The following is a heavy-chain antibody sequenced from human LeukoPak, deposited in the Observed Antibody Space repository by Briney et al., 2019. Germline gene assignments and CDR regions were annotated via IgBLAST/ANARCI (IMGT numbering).Heavy chain of an antibody. Sequence: SVKVSCKASGGTFSSYAISWVRQAPGQGLEWMGRIIPILGIANYAQKFQGRVTITADKSTSTAYMELSSLRSEDTAVYYCARDLEVTGKDDYWGQGTLVTVSS. CDR2: IIPILGIA. J-gene: IGHJ4*02. CDR1: GGTFSSYA. V-gene: IGHV1-69*04. CDR3: ARDLEVTGKDDY.